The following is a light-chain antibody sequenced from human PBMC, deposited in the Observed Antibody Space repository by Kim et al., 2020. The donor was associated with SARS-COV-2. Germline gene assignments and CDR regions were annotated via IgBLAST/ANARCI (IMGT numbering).Light chain of an antibody. CDR1: QSVSSSY. V-gene: IGKV3-20*01. Sequence: SPGERATPSCRASQSVSSSYLAWYQQKPGQAPRLLIYGASSRATGSPDRFSGSGSGTDFTLTISRLEPEDFAVYYCQQYGSSTWTFGQGTKVDIK. CDR3: QQYGSSTWT. J-gene: IGKJ1*01. CDR2: GAS.